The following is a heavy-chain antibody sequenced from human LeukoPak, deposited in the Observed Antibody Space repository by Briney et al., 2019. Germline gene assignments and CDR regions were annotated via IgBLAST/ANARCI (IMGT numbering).Heavy chain of an antibody. V-gene: IGHV1-69*05. CDR3: AREQDTAMGPYFDY. J-gene: IGHJ4*02. CDR1: GGTFSSYT. Sequence: SVRVSCKASGGTFSSYTISWVRQAPGQGLEWMGGIIPIFGTANYAQKFQGRVTITTDESTSTAYMELSSLRSEDTAVYYCAREQDTAMGPYFDYWGQGTLVTVSS. CDR2: IIPIFGTA. D-gene: IGHD5-18*01.